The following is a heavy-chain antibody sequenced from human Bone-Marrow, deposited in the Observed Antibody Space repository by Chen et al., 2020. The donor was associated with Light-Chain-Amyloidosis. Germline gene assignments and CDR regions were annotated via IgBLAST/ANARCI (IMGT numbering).Heavy chain of an antibody. J-gene: IGHJ4*02. CDR1: GYTFPNYW. CDR2: IYPDDSDA. V-gene: IGHV5-51*01. Sequence: EVQLEQSGPEVKKPGESLKISCKGSGYTFPNYWIGGVSQMPGKGLEWMGVIYPDDSDARYSPSLEGQVTISADKSITTAYLQWRSLKASDTAMYYCARRRDGYNFDYWGQGTLVTVSS. CDR3: ARRRDGYNFDY. D-gene: IGHD5-12*01.